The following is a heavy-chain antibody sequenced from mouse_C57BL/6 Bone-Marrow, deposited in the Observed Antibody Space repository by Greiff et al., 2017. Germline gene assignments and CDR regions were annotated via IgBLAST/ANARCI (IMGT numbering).Heavy chain of an antibody. CDR1: GYTFTDYY. Sequence: EVKVVESGPVLVKPGASVKMSCKASGYTFTDYYMNWVKQSHGKSLEWIGVINPYNGGTSYNQKFKGKATLTVDKSSSTAYMELNSLTSEDSAVYYCAIITTVVPFDYWGQGTTLTVSS. CDR3: AIITTVVPFDY. CDR2: INPYNGGT. D-gene: IGHD1-1*01. V-gene: IGHV1-19*01. J-gene: IGHJ2*01.